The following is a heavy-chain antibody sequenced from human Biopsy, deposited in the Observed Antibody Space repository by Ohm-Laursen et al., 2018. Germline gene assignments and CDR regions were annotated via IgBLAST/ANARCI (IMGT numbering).Heavy chain of an antibody. CDR3: ATELLPPGVGGPWLDS. Sequence: SLRLSCTASGFTFSNYGMQWVRQAPGKGLEWVADIWYDGGNKYYADSVKGRFTISRDNSKNTLFLQVNSLRAADTAIYYCATELLPPGVGGPWLDSWGQGTPVTVSS. D-gene: IGHD3-16*01. V-gene: IGHV3-33*01. CDR1: GFTFSNYG. J-gene: IGHJ5*01. CDR2: IWYDGGNK.